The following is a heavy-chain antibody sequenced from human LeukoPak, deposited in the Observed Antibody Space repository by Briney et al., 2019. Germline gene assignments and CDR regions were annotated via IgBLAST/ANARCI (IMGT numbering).Heavy chain of an antibody. D-gene: IGHD3-22*01. V-gene: IGHV1-2*04. CDR3: ARGGSYYYDSSGYYYH. CDR2: INPNSGGT. Sequence: ASVKVSCKASGYTFTGYYMHWVRQAPGQGLEWMGWINPNSGGTNYAQKFQGWVTMTRDTSISTAYMELSRLRSDDTAVYYCARGGSYYYDSSGYYYHWGQGTLVTVSS. CDR1: GYTFTGYY. J-gene: IGHJ5*02.